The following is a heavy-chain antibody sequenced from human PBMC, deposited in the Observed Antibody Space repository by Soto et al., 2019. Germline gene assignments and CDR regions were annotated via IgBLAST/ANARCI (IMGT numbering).Heavy chain of an antibody. Sequence: PGGSLRLSCAACGFTFSSYAMSWVRQAPGKGLEWVSTISGSDGRTYSTDSVKGRFTISIDNSRNTAYLQMNSLRVEDTAVYYCAKGVSQYTPLALFDYWGRGTLVTVSS. CDR3: AKGVSQYTPLALFDY. J-gene: IGHJ4*02. D-gene: IGHD5-18*01. CDR2: ISGSDGRT. CDR1: GFTFSSYA. V-gene: IGHV3-23*01.